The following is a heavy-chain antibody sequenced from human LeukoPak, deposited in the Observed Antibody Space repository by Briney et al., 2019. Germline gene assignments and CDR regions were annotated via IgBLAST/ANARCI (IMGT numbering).Heavy chain of an antibody. CDR2: IIPILGIA. Sequence: PVKVSCKASGGTFSSYAISWVRQAPGQGLEWMGRIIPILGIANYAQKFQGRVTITADKSTSTAYMELSSLRSEDTAVYYCAYYYGSGSHDAFDIWGQGTMVTVSS. J-gene: IGHJ3*02. D-gene: IGHD3-10*01. CDR3: AYYYGSGSHDAFDI. V-gene: IGHV1-69*04. CDR1: GGTFSSYA.